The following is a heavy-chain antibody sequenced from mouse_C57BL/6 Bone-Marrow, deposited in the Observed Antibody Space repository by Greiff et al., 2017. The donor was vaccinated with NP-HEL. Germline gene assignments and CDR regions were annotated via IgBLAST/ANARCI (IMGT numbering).Heavy chain of an antibody. CDR1: GFTFSSYA. D-gene: IGHD2-4*01. J-gene: IGHJ3*01. CDR3: ARRKRDYGTFAY. V-gene: IGHV5-4*03. Sequence: EVMLVESGGGLVKPGGSLKLSCAASGFTFSSYAMSWVRQTPEKRLEWVATISDGGSYTYYPDNVKGRFTISRDNAKNNLYLQMSHLKSEDTAMYYCARRKRDYGTFAYWGQGTLVTVSA. CDR2: ISDGGSYT.